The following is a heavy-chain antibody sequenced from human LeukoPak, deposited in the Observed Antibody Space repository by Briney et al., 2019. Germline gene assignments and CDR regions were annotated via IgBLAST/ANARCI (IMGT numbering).Heavy chain of an antibody. Sequence: ASVKVSCKASGYTFTGYYMHWVRQAPGQGLEWMGWINPNSGGTNYAQKFQGRVTMTRDTSLSTAYMELSRLRSDDTAVYYCARGAGYQLLLGPHPPISYYFDYWGQGTLVTVSS. CDR1: GYTFTGYY. D-gene: IGHD2-2*01. CDR3: ARGAGYQLLLGPHPPISYYFDY. J-gene: IGHJ4*02. V-gene: IGHV1-2*02. CDR2: INPNSGGT.